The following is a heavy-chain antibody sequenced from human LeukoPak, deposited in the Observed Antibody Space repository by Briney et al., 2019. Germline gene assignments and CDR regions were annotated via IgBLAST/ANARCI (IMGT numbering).Heavy chain of an antibody. J-gene: IGHJ4*02. CDR2: INPNSGGT. D-gene: IGHD1-26*01. Sequence: ASVKVSCKASGYTFTGYYMHWVRQAPGQGLEWMGRINPNSGGTNYAQKCQGRVTMTRDTSISTAYMELSRLRSDDTAVYYCARLPGELTSFDYWGQGTLVTVSS. CDR1: GYTFTGYY. CDR3: ARLPGELTSFDY. V-gene: IGHV1-2*06.